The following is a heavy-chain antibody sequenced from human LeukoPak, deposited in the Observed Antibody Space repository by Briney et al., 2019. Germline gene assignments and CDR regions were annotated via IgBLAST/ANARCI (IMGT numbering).Heavy chain of an antibody. D-gene: IGHD5-18*01. V-gene: IGHV3-7*01. Sequence: GGSLRLSCAASGFIFSGYWMTWVRQAPGKGLEWVANIKQDGSEKYYVDTVKGRFTISRDNAKNSLYLQTNSLRAEDTAVYYCASPGSVGDTGMPDYWGQGTLVTVSS. CDR1: GFIFSGYW. CDR3: ASPGSVGDTGMPDY. CDR2: IKQDGSEK. J-gene: IGHJ4*02.